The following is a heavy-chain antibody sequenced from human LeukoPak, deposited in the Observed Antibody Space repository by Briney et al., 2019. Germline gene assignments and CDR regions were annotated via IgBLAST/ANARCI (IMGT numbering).Heavy chain of an antibody. CDR3: AKSHHVTAIDY. D-gene: IGHD2-21*02. V-gene: IGHV3-30*18. CDR2: ISYDGSSK. CDR1: GFIFSRYG. Sequence: GGSLRLSCAASGFIFSRYGMHWVRQAPGKGLEWVAVISYDGSSKYYADSVKGRFTISRDNSKNTLYLQMNSLRADDTAVYYCAKSHHVTAIDYWGQGTLVTVSS. J-gene: IGHJ4*02.